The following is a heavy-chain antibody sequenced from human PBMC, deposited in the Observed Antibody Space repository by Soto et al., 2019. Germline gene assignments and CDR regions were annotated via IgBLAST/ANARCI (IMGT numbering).Heavy chain of an antibody. J-gene: IGHJ4*02. CDR2: IYYIGNT. CDR3: ARGRSSWPY. D-gene: IGHD6-13*01. V-gene: IGHV4-59*08. CDR1: GGASRSYY. Sequence: PSETLSLTCTVSGGASRSYYWSWIRQPPGEGLEWIAYIYYIGNTNKNPSLKSRVTISVDTSKNEFSLKLKSVTAADTAIYYCARGRSSWPYWGQGTLVTVSS.